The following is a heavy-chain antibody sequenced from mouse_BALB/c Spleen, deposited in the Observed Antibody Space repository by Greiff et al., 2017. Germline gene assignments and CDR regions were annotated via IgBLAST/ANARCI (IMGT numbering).Heavy chain of an antibody. CDR3: ARPLYGTWFAY. CDR1: GYTFSSYW. Sequence: QVQLKQSGAELMKPGASVKISCKATGYTFSSYWIEWVKQRPGHGLEWIGEILPGSGSTNYNEKFKGKATFTADTSSNTAYMQLSSLTSEDSAVYYCARPLYGTWFAYWGQGTLVTVSA. V-gene: IGHV1-9*01. D-gene: IGHD1-1*01. J-gene: IGHJ3*01. CDR2: ILPGSGST.